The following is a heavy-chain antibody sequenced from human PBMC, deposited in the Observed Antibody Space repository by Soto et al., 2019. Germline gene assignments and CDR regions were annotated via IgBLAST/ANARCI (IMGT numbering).Heavy chain of an antibody. CDR3: ARDYSSGYGMDV. J-gene: IGHJ6*02. CDR2: MNPNSGNT. CDR1: GYTFTSYD. D-gene: IGHD6-19*01. V-gene: IGHV1-8*01. Sequence: ASVKVSCKASGYTFTSYDINWVRQATGQGLEWMGWMNPNSGNTDYEQKFQGRVTMTRNNSIRTAYMELSSLRSEDTAVYYCARDYSSGYGMDVWGQGNTVTVSS.